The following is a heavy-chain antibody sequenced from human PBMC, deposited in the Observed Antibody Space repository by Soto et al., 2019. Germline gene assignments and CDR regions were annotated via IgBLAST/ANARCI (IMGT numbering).Heavy chain of an antibody. D-gene: IGHD3-16*01. V-gene: IGHV4-59*01. CDR2: ICYSGST. Sequence: QVQLQESGPGLVKPSETLSLTCTVSGGSISSYYWSWIRQPPGKGLEWIGYICYSGSTNYNPSLKSRVTISVDTSNNQFSLKLSSVTAADTAVYYCARRYGGNFDYWGQGTLVTVSS. CDR3: ARRYGGNFDY. J-gene: IGHJ4*02. CDR1: GGSISSYY.